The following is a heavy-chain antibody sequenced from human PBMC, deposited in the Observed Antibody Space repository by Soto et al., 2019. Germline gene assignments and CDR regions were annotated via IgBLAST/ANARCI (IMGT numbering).Heavy chain of an antibody. CDR2: INHSGST. D-gene: IGHD3-22*01. Sequence: QVQLQQWGAGLLKPSETLSLTCAVYGGSFSGYYWSWIRQPPGKGLEGIGEINHSGSTNYNPSLKSRVTISVDTSKNQFSLKLSSVTAADTAVYYCAREGGNYYDSNWGQGTLVTVSS. CDR1: GGSFSGYY. J-gene: IGHJ4*02. V-gene: IGHV4-34*01. CDR3: AREGGNYYDSN.